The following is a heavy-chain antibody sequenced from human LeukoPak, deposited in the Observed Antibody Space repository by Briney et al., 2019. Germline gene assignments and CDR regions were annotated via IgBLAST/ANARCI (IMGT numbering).Heavy chain of an antibody. CDR2: IYYSGST. CDR3: ARGQRGVGAKNTNIDF. D-gene: IGHD1-26*01. CDR1: GGSISSGGYY. V-gene: IGHV4-31*03. J-gene: IGHJ4*02. Sequence: SETLSLTCTVSGGSISSGGYYWSWIRQHPGKGLEWIGYIYYSGSTYYNPSLKSRVTISVDTSKNQFSLKLISVTAADTAVYYCARGQRGVGAKNTNIDFWGQGTLVTVSS.